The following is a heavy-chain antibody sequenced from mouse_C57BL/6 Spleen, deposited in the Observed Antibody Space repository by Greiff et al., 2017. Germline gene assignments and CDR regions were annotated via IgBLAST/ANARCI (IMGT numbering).Heavy chain of an antibody. D-gene: IGHD1-1*01. V-gene: IGHV1-81*01. J-gene: IGHJ1*03. Sequence: QVTLKESGAELARPGASVKLSCKASGYTFTSYGISWVKQRTGQGLEWIGEIYPRSGNTYYNEKFKGKATLTADKSSSTAYMELRSLTSEDSAVYFCARKGGITVVATNYWYFDVWGTGTTVTVSS. CDR3: ARKGGITVVATNYWYFDV. CDR1: GYTFTSYG. CDR2: IYPRSGNT.